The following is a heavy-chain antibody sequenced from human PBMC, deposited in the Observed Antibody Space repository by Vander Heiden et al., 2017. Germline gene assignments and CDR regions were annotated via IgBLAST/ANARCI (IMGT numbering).Heavy chain of an antibody. D-gene: IGHD6-19*01. J-gene: IGHJ4*02. CDR3: ARDNTEQWLVR. CDR2: ISSSGSTI. CDR1: GFTFSSYK. Sequence: EVQLVESGGGLVQPGGSLRLSCAASGFTFSSYKMNWVRQAPGKGLEWVSYISSSGSTIYYADSVKGRFTISRDNAKNSLYLQMNSLRAEDTAVYYCARDNTEQWLVRWGQGTLVTVSS. V-gene: IGHV3-48*03.